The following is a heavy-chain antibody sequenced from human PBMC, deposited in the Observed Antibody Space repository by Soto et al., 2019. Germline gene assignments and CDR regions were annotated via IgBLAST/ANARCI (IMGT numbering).Heavy chain of an antibody. V-gene: IGHV1-18*01. D-gene: IGHD2-15*01. CDR1: GYTFTSYG. Sequence: RASVKVSCKASGYTFTSYGISWVRQAPGQGLEWMGWISAYNGNTNYAQKLQGRVTMTTDTSTSTAYMELRSLRSDDTAVYYSARDPLGGGYCSGGSCYSFLYYYGMDVWGQGTTVTVYS. J-gene: IGHJ6*02. CDR2: ISAYNGNT. CDR3: ARDPLGGGYCSGGSCYSFLYYYGMDV.